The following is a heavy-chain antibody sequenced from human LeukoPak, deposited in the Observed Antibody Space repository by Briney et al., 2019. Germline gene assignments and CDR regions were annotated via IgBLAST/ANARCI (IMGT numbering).Heavy chain of an antibody. Sequence: AGGSLRLSCTASGFTLSSHAMHWVRQAPGKGLEWVAVISFDGSHKYYADSVKGRFTISRDNSKNTLYLQMNSLRAEDTAVYYCARLLGYCSGGSCDENDYWGQGTLVTVSS. J-gene: IGHJ4*02. CDR2: ISFDGSHK. CDR1: GFTLSSHA. V-gene: IGHV3-30-3*01. CDR3: ARLLGYCSGGSCDENDY. D-gene: IGHD2-15*01.